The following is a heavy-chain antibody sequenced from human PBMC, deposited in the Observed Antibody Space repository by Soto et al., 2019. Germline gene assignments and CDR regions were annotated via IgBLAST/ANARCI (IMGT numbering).Heavy chain of an antibody. CDR1: GGSMSSSNW. D-gene: IGHD4-17*01. J-gene: IGHJ4*02. CDR2: AHHSGHT. CDR3: ARSEATVLDN. V-gene: IGHV4-4*02. Sequence: SETLSLTRTVSGGSMSSSNWWNWVRQPPGKGLEWIGEAHHSGHTNYNPSLKSRVTISVDKSKNHFSLKLSSVTAADTAVYYCARSEATVLDNWGQGTLVTVSS.